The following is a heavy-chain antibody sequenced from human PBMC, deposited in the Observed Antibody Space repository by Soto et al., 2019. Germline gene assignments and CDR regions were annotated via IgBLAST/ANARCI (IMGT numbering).Heavy chain of an antibody. CDR2: INHSGST. Sequence: QVQLQQWGAGLLKPSETLSLTCAVYGGSFSGYYWSWIRQPPGKGLEWIGEINHSGSTNYNPSLKSRLTISVGTSKTQFSPKRSSVTAADTVVYYCAGGARGRGVTTRYFDLWGRGTLVTVSS. CDR1: GGSFSGYY. CDR3: AGGARGRGVTTRYFDL. V-gene: IGHV4-34*01. D-gene: IGHD4-17*01. J-gene: IGHJ2*01.